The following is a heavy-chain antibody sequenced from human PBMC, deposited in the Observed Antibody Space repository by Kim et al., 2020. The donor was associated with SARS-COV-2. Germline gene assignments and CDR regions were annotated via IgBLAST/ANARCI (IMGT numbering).Heavy chain of an antibody. CDR2: INPNSGGT. J-gene: IGHJ4*02. CDR3: ARDPRREYSSSSWLFDY. Sequence: ASVKVSCKASGYTFTGYYMHWVRQAPGQGLEWMGRINPNSGGTNYAQKFQGRVTMTRDTSISTAYMELSRLRSDDTAVYYCARDPRREYSSSSWLFDYWGQGTLVTVSS. V-gene: IGHV1-2*06. D-gene: IGHD6-6*01. CDR1: GYTFTGYY.